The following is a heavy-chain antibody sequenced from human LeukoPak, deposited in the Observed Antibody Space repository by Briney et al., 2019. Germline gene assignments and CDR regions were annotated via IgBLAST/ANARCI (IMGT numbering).Heavy chain of an antibody. CDR2: INPNSGGT. CDR1: GYTFTGYY. J-gene: IGHJ4*02. CDR3: ARGGEYSRSSSTY. Sequence: EASVKVSCKASGYTFTGYYMHWVRQAPGQGLEWMGWINPNSGGTNYAQKFQGRVTVTRDTSISTAYMELSTLRSDDTAVYYCARGGEYSRSSSTYWGQGTLVTASS. D-gene: IGHD6-6*01. V-gene: IGHV1-2*02.